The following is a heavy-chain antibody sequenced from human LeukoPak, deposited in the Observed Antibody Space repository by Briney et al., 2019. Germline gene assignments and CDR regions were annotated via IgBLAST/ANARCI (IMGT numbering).Heavy chain of an antibody. Sequence: GRSLRLSCAASGFTFSDYYMSWIRQAPGKGLEWVSYISSSGSTIYYADSVKGRFTISRDNAKNSLYLQMNSLRAEDTAVYYCARSTPLWWFDPWGQGTLVTVSS. CDR2: ISSSGSTI. V-gene: IGHV3-11*01. CDR1: GFTFSDYY. D-gene: IGHD2-21*01. J-gene: IGHJ5*02. CDR3: ARSTPLWWFDP.